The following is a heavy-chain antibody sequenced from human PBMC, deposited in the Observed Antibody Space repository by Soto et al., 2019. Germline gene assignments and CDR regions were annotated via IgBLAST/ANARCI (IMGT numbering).Heavy chain of an antibody. J-gene: IGHJ5*02. V-gene: IGHV1-24*01. CDR1: GYTLTDSS. CDR3: GTALYGPSWYDA. D-gene: IGHD3-10*01. CDR2: FDPEDGET. Sequence: ASVKVSCKVSGYTLTDSSMHWERQAPGKGLEWMGGFDPEDGETIYAQRFQGRVTMTEDTSTDTAYMERSSLRSEDTAVYYCGTALYGPSWYDAWCQGTLVTVAS.